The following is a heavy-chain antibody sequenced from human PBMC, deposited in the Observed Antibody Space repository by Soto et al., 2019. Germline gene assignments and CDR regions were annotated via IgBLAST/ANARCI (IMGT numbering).Heavy chain of an antibody. CDR3: AREYSSSRYFDS. CDR1: GFTFSTYW. Sequence: EVQLVDSGGGLVQPGGSLRLSCAAYGFTFSTYWMHWVRQAPGKGLVWVSRINSDGSSTSYADSVKGRFTISRDNAKNTLWLQMNSLRAEDTAVYYCAREYSSSRYFDSWGQGTLVTVSS. D-gene: IGHD6-13*01. J-gene: IGHJ4*02. CDR2: INSDGSST. V-gene: IGHV3-74*01.